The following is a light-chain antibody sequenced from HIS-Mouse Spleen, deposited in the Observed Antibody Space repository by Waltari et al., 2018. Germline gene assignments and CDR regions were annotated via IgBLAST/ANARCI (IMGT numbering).Light chain of an antibody. J-gene: IGKJ4*01. Sequence: EIVLTQSPATLSLSPGETATLSCRASQRVSSYLAWYQQKPGQAPRLLSYDASNRATGIPARFSGSGSGTDFTLTISSLEPEDFAVYYCQQRSNWPPLTFGGGTKVEIK. V-gene: IGKV3-11*01. CDR1: QRVSSY. CDR3: QQRSNWPPLT. CDR2: DAS.